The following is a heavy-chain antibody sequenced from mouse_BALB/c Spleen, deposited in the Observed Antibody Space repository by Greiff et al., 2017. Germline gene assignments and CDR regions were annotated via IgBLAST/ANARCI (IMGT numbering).Heavy chain of an antibody. V-gene: IGHV5-6-5*01. J-gene: IGHJ4*01. CDR1: GFTFSSYA. Sequence: EVMLVESGGGLVKPGGSLKLSCAASGFTFSSYAMSWVRQTPEKRLEWVASISSGGSTYYPDSVKGRFTISRDNARNILYLQMSSLRSEDTAMYYCARGRGYGSSYAMDYWGQGTSVTVSS. CDR2: ISSGGST. D-gene: IGHD1-1*01. CDR3: ARGRGYGSSYAMDY.